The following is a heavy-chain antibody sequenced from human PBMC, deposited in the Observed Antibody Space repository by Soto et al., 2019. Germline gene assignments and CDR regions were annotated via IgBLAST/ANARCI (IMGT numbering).Heavy chain of an antibody. V-gene: IGHV2-5*01. CDR2: IYSNDDK. J-gene: IGHJ4*02. D-gene: IGHD3-9*01. CDR3: AHYYINSGQWGVDS. CDR1: GFSLTTSGEG. Sequence: QITLKESGPTLVKPTQTLTLTCTFPGFSLTTSGEGVGWIRQPPGKALEWLALIYSNDDKRYSSSLRTRLTITKDTSEKQVVLTMTNMDPVDTATCFCAHYYINSGQWGVDSWGQGTLVTVSS.